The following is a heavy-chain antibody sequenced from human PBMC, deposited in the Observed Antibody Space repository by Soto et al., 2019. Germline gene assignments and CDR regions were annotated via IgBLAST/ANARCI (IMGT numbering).Heavy chain of an antibody. J-gene: IGHJ6*02. CDR1: GGTFSTHA. V-gene: IGHV1-69*01. Sequence: QVQLVQSGAEVKKPGSSVKVSCKASGGTFSTHAISWVRQAPGQGLEWLGGIIPTLGTPNYAQKFQGRVTVTAEEYTSTAYMELSRLTSEDTAVYYCARAAFRSGYYGYSYCMDVWGQGTAVNV. CDR3: ARAAFRSGYYGYSYCMDV. CDR2: IIPTLGTP. D-gene: IGHD3-3*01.